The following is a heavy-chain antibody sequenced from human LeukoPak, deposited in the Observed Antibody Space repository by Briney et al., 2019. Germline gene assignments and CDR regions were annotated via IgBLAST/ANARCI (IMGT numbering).Heavy chain of an antibody. CDR1: GFTFSSYA. CDR3: ATSNYDFWSGYYDY. Sequence: GGSLRLSCAASGFTFSSYAMSWVRQAPGKGLEWVSAISGSGGSTYYADSVEGRFTISRDNSKNTLYLQMNSLRAEDTAVYYCATSNYDFWSGYYDYWGQGTLVTVSS. D-gene: IGHD3-3*01. CDR2: ISGSGGST. J-gene: IGHJ4*02. V-gene: IGHV3-23*01.